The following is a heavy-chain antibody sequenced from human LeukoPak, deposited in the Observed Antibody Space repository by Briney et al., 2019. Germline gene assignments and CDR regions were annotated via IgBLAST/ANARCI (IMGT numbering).Heavy chain of an antibody. J-gene: IGHJ4*02. CDR3: ARGYYSASRIDY. CDR1: GFSFDDSW. D-gene: IGHD2-8*01. Sequence: PGGSLRLSCAASGFSFDDSWVHWVRQAPGKGLVWVARISPDGSVRSYADSVKGRLTISRDNAKNTLYLQMNSLRAEDTAVYFCARGYYSASRIDYWGQGALVTISS. CDR2: ISPDGSVR. V-gene: IGHV3-74*01.